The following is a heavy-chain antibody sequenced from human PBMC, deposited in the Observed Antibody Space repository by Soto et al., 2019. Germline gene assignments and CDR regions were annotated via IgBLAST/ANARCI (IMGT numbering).Heavy chain of an antibody. V-gene: IGHV1-18*01. Sequence: QVHLVQSGAEVKKPWASVKVSCQGSGYAFTTYGITWVRQAPGQGLEWMGWISAHNGNTNYAQKLQGRVTVTRDTSTSSAYMELRSLRYDDTAVYYCARGRYGDYWGQGARVTVSS. CDR3: ARGRYGDY. J-gene: IGHJ4*02. CDR2: ISAHNGNT. CDR1: GYAFTTYG. D-gene: IGHD1-1*01.